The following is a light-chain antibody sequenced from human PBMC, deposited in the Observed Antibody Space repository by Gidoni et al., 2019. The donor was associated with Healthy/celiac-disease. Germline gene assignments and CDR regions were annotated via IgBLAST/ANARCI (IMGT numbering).Light chain of an antibody. CDR3: QQYGSSPRT. Sequence: IVLTQSPGTLSLSPGERATLSCRASQSVSRSYLAWYKQKPGQAPRLLIYGASSRDTGIPDRFSGSGSGTDFTRTISRLEPEDFAVYYCQQYGSSPRTFGQGTKVEIK. CDR2: GAS. V-gene: IGKV3-20*01. CDR1: QSVSRSY. J-gene: IGKJ1*01.